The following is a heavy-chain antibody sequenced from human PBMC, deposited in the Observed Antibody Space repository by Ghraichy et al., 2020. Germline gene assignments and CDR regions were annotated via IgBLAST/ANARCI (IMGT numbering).Heavy chain of an antibody. CDR1: GFIFSDYY. J-gene: IGHJ5*02. CDR2: ITTTSSDT. CDR3: ARTFFGYSGRNT. D-gene: IGHD4-23*01. V-gene: IGHV3-11*06. Sequence: GGSLRLSCAASGFIFSDYYMSWFRQAPGKGLEWVSYITTTSSDTHYADSVKGRFTISRDNARNSLYLQMNSLRADDTAMYYCARTFFGYSGRNTWGQGTLVTVSS.